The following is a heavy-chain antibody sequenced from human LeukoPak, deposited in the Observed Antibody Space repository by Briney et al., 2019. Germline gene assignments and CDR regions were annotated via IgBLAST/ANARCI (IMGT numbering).Heavy chain of an antibody. J-gene: IGHJ4*02. CDR3: ARDVSGSYYDGSDY. CDR2: IYNSGNSGSA. Sequence: SETPSLTCTVSGGSISTYYWSWIRQPPGKGLEWIGCIYNSGNSGSANYNPSLKSRVTISVDMSKNQFSLKLSSVTAADTAVYYCARDVSGSYYDGSDYWGQGTPVTVSS. V-gene: IGHV4-59*01. D-gene: IGHD1-26*01. CDR1: GGSISTYY.